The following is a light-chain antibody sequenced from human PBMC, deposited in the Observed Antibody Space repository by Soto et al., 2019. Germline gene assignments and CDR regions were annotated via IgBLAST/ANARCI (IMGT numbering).Light chain of an antibody. CDR1: QSIKNL. CDR3: QQYHNWPIT. V-gene: IGKV3-15*01. CDR2: YAS. J-gene: IGKJ5*01. Sequence: TQSPATLSVSPGEGATLSSRASQSIKNLLAWYQQRPGQSPRILLYYASARDTGVPARFSGSGSGTEFTLAISRLQSEDFSVYYCQQYHNWPITFGQGTRLEIK.